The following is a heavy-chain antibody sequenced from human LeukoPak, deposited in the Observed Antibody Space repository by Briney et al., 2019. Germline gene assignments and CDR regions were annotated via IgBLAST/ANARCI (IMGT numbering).Heavy chain of an antibody. CDR1: GGSISSYY. CDR3: ARGEYFDY. D-gene: IGHD3-10*01. Sequence: ASETLSLTCTVSGGSISSYYWSWVRQPPGKGLEWIGYIYYGGSTDYNPSLKSRVTISVDTSKNQFSLKLNSVTAADTAVYYCARGEYFDYWGQGTLVTVSS. V-gene: IGHV4-59*08. J-gene: IGHJ4*02. CDR2: IYYGGST.